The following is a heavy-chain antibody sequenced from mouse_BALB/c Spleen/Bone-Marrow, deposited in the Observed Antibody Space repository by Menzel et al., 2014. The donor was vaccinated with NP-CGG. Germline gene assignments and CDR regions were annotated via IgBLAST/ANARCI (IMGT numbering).Heavy chain of an antibody. CDR1: GYTFTSYV. J-gene: IGHJ2*01. Sequence: EVQLQQSGPELVKPGASVKMSCKASGYTFTSYVMHWVKQKPGQGLEGIGYFNPYNDGPKYNEKFKGKATLTSDKSSSTAYMDLSRLTSEDSAVYYCAIHEGYFDYWGQGTTLTVSS. CDR2: FNPYNDGP. V-gene: IGHV1-14*01. CDR3: AIHEGYFDY.